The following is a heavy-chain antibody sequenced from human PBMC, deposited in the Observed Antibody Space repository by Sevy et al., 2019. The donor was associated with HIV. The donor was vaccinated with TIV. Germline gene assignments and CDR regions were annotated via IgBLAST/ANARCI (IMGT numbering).Heavy chain of an antibody. CDR2: ISSSNYI. V-gene: IGHV3-21*01. CDR3: ARPYGSGSWEAFDI. CDR1: GFTFNTYT. Sequence: GGSLRLSCAASGFTFNTYTMNWVRQAPGKGLEWVSSISSSNYIYYADSMKGRFTISRDNANNSLYLQMNSLRAEDTAVYYCARPYGSGSWEAFDIWGQGTMVTVSS. D-gene: IGHD3-10*01. J-gene: IGHJ3*02.